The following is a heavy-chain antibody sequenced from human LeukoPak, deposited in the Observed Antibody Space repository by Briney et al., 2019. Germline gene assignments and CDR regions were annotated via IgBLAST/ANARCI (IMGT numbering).Heavy chain of an antibody. CDR2: IYYSGST. Sequence: SETLSLTCTVSGGSISSSSYYWGWIRQPPGKGLEWIGYIYYSGSTNYNPSLKSRVTISVDTSKNQFSLKLSSVTAADTAVYYCAGKPDYDFWSGDAFDIWGQGTMVTVSS. J-gene: IGHJ3*02. V-gene: IGHV4-61*05. D-gene: IGHD3-3*01. CDR1: GGSISSSSYY. CDR3: AGKPDYDFWSGDAFDI.